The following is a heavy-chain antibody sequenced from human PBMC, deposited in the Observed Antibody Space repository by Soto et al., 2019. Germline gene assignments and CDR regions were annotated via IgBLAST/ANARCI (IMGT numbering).Heavy chain of an antibody. D-gene: IGHD3-22*01. CDR3: AREGGSYDSGGYLIRGAFDI. J-gene: IGHJ3*02. Sequence: SETLSLTCSVSGDSISRIDYYWTWIRQHPETGLEWIGNIYFRGNTYYSPSLESRLTISVDTSKNQFSLKLTSVTAADTAVYYCAREGGSYDSGGYLIRGAFDIWGQGTMVTV. CDR1: GDSISRIDYY. V-gene: IGHV4-31*03. CDR2: IYFRGNT.